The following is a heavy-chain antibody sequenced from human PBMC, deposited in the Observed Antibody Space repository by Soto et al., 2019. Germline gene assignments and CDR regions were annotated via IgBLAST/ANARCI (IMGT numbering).Heavy chain of an antibody. D-gene: IGHD3-10*01. J-gene: IGHJ5*02. V-gene: IGHV4-4*02. CDR2: IYHSGST. Sequence: SETLSRTCAVSGGSISSSNWWGLVRQPPGKGLEWIGEIYHSGSTNYNPSLKSRVTISVDKSKNQFSLKLSSVTAADTAVYYCARGRYYGSGSYYGWFDPWGQGTLVTVSS. CDR3: ARGRYYGSGSYYGWFDP. CDR1: GGSISSSNW.